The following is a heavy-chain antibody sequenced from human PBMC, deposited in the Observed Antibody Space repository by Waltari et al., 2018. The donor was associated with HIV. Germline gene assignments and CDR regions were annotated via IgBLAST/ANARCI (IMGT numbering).Heavy chain of an antibody. CDR1: GYSISSGYY. D-gene: IGHD1-26*01. CDR2: VYHSGTT. Sequence: QVQLEESGPGLVKPSATLSLNCLVSGYSISSGYYWCWVRQSPGRRLEWIGNVYHSGTTFYNPSLKSRVTMSVDTSKNQFSLMLRSVTAADTALYYCVRDFSGAVVHWYYDLWGRGALVTVSS. CDR3: VRDFSGAVVHWYYDL. V-gene: IGHV4-38-2*02. J-gene: IGHJ2*01.